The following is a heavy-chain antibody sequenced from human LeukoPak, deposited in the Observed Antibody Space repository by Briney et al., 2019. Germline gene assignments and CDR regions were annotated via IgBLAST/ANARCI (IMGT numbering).Heavy chain of an antibody. V-gene: IGHV3-15*01. D-gene: IGHD6-19*01. CDR1: GFTFSNAW. CDR2: IKSKTDGWTT. CDR3: TTVAVAGYY. J-gene: IGHJ4*02. Sequence: GGALRLSCAASGFTFSNAWMSWVRQAPGKGLEWVGRIKSKTDGWTTDYAAPVKGKLTISRDDSKKTLYLQMNSLKTEDTAVYYCTTVAVAGYYWGKGTLVTVHS.